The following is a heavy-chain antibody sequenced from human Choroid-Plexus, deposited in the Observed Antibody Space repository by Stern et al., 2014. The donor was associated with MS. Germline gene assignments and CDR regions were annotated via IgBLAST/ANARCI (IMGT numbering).Heavy chain of an antibody. CDR2: ISYDGSK. J-gene: IGHJ4*01. CDR1: VG. V-gene: IGHV3-30*18. D-gene: IGHD2/OR15-2a*01. Sequence: MQLVESGGGVVQPGRPLRLSCAASVGMHWVRQAPGKGLEWVALISYDGSKDYADSVKGRLAISRDNSKNTLYLQMNSLRAEDTSVYYCAKDRQYLTFFFDFWGHGSLFTVSS. CDR3: AKDRQYLTFFFDF.